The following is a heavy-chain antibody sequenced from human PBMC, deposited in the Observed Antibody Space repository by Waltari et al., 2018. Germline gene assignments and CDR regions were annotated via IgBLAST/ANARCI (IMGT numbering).Heavy chain of an antibody. V-gene: IGHV3-21*01. Sequence: EVQLVESGGGLVKPGGSLRLSCAASGFTFSSYSMNWVRQARGKGLEWVSSISSSSSYIYYADSVKGRFTISRDNAKNSLYLQMNSLRAEDTAVYYCARARITGTTLDYYYMDVWGKGTTVTVSS. J-gene: IGHJ6*03. CDR3: ARARITGTTLDYYYMDV. CDR1: GFTFSSYS. CDR2: ISSSSSYI. D-gene: IGHD1-7*01.